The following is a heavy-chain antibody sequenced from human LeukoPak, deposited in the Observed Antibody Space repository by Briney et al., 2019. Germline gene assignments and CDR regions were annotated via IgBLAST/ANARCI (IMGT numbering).Heavy chain of an antibody. J-gene: IGHJ5*02. D-gene: IGHD6-13*01. CDR1: GGSISSSSYY. CDR3: ARHRSIAADGIGIDP. CDR2: IYYSGST. V-gene: IGHV4-39*01. Sequence: PSETLSLTCTVAGGSISSSSYYWGWIRQPPGKGLEWIGSIYYSGSTYYNPSLKSRVTISVDTSKNQFSLKLSSVTAADTAVYYCARHRSIAADGIGIDPWGQGTLVTVSS.